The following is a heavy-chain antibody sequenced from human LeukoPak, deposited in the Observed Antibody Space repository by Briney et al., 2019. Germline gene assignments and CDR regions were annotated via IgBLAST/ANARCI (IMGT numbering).Heavy chain of an antibody. D-gene: IGHD5-12*01. V-gene: IGHV1-69*06. CDR3: ARVKRQWLRYDAFDI. CDR1: GGTFSSYA. Sequence: SVKVSCKASGGTFSSYAISWVRQAPGQGLEWMGGIIPIFGTANYAQKFQGRVTITADKSTSTAYMELSSLRSEDTAVYYCARVKRQWLRYDAFDIWGQGTMVTVSS. J-gene: IGHJ3*02. CDR2: IIPIFGTA.